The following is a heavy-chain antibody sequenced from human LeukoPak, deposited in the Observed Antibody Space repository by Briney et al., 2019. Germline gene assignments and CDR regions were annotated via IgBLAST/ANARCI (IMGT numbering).Heavy chain of an antibody. CDR3: TRDYASVSSSWAPHFY. CDR1: GFTFADYA. CDR2: IRSKAYGGTT. V-gene: IGHV3-49*04. D-gene: IGHD6-13*01. Sequence: GGSLRLPCTASGFTFADYAMSWVSQAPGKGLEWVGFIRSKAYGGTTEYAASVKGRFTISRDDSKSIAYLQMNSLKTEDTAVYYCTRDYASVSSSWAPHFYWGQGTLVTVSS. J-gene: IGHJ4*02.